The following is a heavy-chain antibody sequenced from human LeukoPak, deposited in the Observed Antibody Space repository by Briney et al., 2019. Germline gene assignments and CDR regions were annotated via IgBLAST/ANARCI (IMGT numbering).Heavy chain of an antibody. CDR1: GYTFTSYG. CDR2: ISAYNGNT. J-gene: IGHJ5*02. D-gene: IGHD4-23*01. CDR3: ARTPSLGVVTPDHWFDP. Sequence: ASVKVSCTASGYTFTSYGISWVRQAPGQGLEWMGWISAYNGNTNYAQKLQGRVTMTTDTSTSTAYMELRSLRSDDTAVYYYARTPSLGVVTPDHWFDPWGQGTLVTVSS. V-gene: IGHV1-18*01.